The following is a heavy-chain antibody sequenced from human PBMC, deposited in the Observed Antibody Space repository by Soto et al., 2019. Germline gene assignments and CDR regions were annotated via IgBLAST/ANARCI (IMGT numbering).Heavy chain of an antibody. Sequence: SATLSLTCTFPRISINSSSSYWGWISQPPGEGLKWIGSIYYSGSTYYNKSLQNRVTISVDTSKNKFSLKLSYETAADTDMNYCARHGPYLVDYYYYYGMDVWGQGTTVTVSS. CDR3: ARHGPYLVDYYYYYGMDV. CDR2: IYYSGST. J-gene: IGHJ6*02. D-gene: IGHD1-26*01. V-gene: IGHV4-39*01. CDR1: RISINSSSSY.